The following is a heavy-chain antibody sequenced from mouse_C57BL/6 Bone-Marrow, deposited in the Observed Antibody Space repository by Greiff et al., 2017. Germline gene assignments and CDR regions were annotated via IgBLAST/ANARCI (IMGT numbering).Heavy chain of an antibody. V-gene: IGHV2-5*01. Sequence: QVQLKESGPGLVQPSQSLSITCTVSGFSLTSYGVHWVRQSPGKGLEWLGVIWRGGSTDYNAAFMSRLSITKDNSKSQVFFKMNSLQADDTAIYYCAIAYYSNYRAMDYWGQGTSVTVSS. CDR2: IWRGGST. CDR3: AIAYYSNYRAMDY. D-gene: IGHD2-5*01. J-gene: IGHJ4*01. CDR1: GFSLTSYG.